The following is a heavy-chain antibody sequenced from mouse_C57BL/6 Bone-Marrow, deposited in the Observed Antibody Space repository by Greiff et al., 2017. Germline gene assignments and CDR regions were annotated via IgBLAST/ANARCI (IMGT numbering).Heavy chain of an antibody. CDR3: ARRDYSNYGDY. Sequence: LVESGAELVKPGASVKMSCKASGYTFTSYWITWVKQRPGQGLEWIGDIYPGSGSTNYNEKFKSKATLTVDTSSSTAYMQLSSLTSEDSAVYYCARRDYSNYGDYWGQGTTLTVSS. CDR2: IYPGSGST. V-gene: IGHV1-55*01. CDR1: GYTFTSYW. D-gene: IGHD2-5*01. J-gene: IGHJ2*01.